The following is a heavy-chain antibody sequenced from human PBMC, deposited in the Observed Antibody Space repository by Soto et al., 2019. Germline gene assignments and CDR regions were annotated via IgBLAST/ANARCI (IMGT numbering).Heavy chain of an antibody. J-gene: IGHJ4*02. V-gene: IGHV4-34*01. CDR1: GGSFGGYY. CDR3: ARGVIPMVRGVIITVPAFDY. Sequence: PSETLSLTCAVYGGSFGGYYWSWIRQPPGKGLEWIGEINHSGSTNYNPSLKSRVTISVDTSKNQFSLKLSSVTAADTAVYYCARGVIPMVRGVIITVPAFDYWGKGTLVTVSS. CDR2: INHSGST. D-gene: IGHD3-10*01.